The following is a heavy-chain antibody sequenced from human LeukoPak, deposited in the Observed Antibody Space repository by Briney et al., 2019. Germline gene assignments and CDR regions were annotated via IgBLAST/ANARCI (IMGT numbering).Heavy chain of an antibody. CDR2: INTDGSTT. CDR3: LREDSGLDY. Sequence: GGSLRFSCAASGFTLSSYWMHWVRPVPGNGLMWVSRINTDGSTTTFADSVKGRFSISRDNAKNTLYLQMNSLRAEDTAVYYCLREDSGLDYWGQGTLVTVSS. J-gene: IGHJ4*02. V-gene: IGHV3-74*03. CDR1: GFTLSSYW.